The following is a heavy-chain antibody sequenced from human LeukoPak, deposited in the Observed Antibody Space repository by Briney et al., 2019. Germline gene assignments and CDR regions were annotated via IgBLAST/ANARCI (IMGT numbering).Heavy chain of an antibody. D-gene: IGHD2-15*01. V-gene: IGHV3-73*01. J-gene: IGHJ6*03. CDR2: IRSKANSYAT. Sequence: PGXSLRLSCAASGFTFSGSAMHWVRQASGKGLEWVGRIRSKANSYATAYAASVKGSFNRYRDEKKKQAYLQMNSLRSEDTAVYYCARGRSGYYYYMDVWGKGTTVTVSS. CDR3: ARGRSGYYYYMDV. CDR1: GFTFSGSA.